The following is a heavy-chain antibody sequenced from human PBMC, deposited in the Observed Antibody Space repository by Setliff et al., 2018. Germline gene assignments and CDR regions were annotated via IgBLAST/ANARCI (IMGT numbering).Heavy chain of an antibody. CDR3: ARASPLQPSDY. D-gene: IGHD1-1*01. J-gene: IGHJ4*02. CDR1: GGSFSGYY. Sequence: PSETLFLTCAVYGGSFSGYYWNWIRQPPGKGLEWIGGINHSGGTNYNPSLKSRVTISVDTSKNQFSLKLSSVTAADTAVYYCARASPLQPSDYWGQGTLVTVSS. V-gene: IGHV4-34*01. CDR2: INHSGGT.